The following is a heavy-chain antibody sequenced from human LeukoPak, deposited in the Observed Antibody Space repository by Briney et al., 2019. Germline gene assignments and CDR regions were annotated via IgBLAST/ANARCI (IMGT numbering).Heavy chain of an antibody. CDR1: GLTFSTSA. J-gene: IGHJ4*02. CDR3: AKMGSAPYYDHFDYFDY. V-gene: IGHV3-23*01. D-gene: IGHD3-10*01. CDR2: ISGSGVTT. Sequence: GGSLRLSCGASGLTFSTSAMSWVRQAPGKGLEWVPGISGSGVTTYYADSVKGRFTISRDNSENTVYLQMDSLRAEDTALYYCAKMGSAPYYDHFDYFDYWGQGTLVTVSS.